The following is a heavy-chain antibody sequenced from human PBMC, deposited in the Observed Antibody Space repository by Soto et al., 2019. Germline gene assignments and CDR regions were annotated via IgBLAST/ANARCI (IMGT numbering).Heavy chain of an antibody. Sequence: QVQLVPSGAEVKKPGASVKVSCKASGYTFTDYGITWVRQAPGQGLQWMGWINSYNGDTNNAHSFQGRVSMTTDTSTSTPYLELSSLRSDDAAVYYCARDRYTRGSFDYWGQGSLVTVSS. CDR3: ARDRYTRGSFDY. V-gene: IGHV1-18*01. CDR2: INSYNGDT. D-gene: IGHD1-1*01. J-gene: IGHJ4*02. CDR1: GYTFTDYG.